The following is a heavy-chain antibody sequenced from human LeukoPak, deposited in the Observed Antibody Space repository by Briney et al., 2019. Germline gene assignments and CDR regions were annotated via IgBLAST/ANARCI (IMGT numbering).Heavy chain of an antibody. CDR1: GGSISSGDYY. CDR2: IYYSGST. D-gene: IGHD3-3*01. V-gene: IGHV4-30-4*08. CDR3: ARESRFWEWSADY. J-gene: IGHJ4*02. Sequence: PSETLSLTCTVSGGSISSGDYYWSWIRQPPGKGLEWIGYIYYSGSTYYNPSLKSRVTISVDTSKNQFSLKLSSVTAADTAVYYCARESRFWEWSADYWGQGTLVTVSS.